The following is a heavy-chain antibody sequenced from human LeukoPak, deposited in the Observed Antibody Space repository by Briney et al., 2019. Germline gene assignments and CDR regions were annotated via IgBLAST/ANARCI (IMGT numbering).Heavy chain of an antibody. CDR3: ARDVASRLAVGGTSLGY. J-gene: IGHJ4*02. CDR2: IIPIFGTA. CDR1: GGTFSNST. V-gene: IGHV1-69*13. Sequence: GASVKVSCKASGGTFSNSTISWVRQAPGQGLEWMGCIIPIFGTADYAQKFQGRVTIIADDFTSTAYMELSSLTSEDTAVYYCARDVASRLAVGGTSLGYWGQGTLVTVSS. D-gene: IGHD6-19*01.